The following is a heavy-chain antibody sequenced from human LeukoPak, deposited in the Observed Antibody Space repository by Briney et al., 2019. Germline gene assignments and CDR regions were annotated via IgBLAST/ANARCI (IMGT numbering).Heavy chain of an antibody. Sequence: GGSLRLSCAASGFTFSSYGMHWVRQAPGKGLEWVSSISSSSSYRYYEESVKGRFSISRDNARNSLYLQMNSLRAEDTAVYYCARDSPKAAILWWSIDYWGQGTLVTVSS. V-gene: IGHV3-21*01. J-gene: IGHJ4*02. CDR3: ARDSPKAAILWWSIDY. D-gene: IGHD2-21*01. CDR2: ISSSSSYR. CDR1: GFTFSSYG.